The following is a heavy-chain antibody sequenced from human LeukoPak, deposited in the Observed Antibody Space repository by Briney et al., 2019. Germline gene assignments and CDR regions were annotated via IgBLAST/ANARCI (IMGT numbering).Heavy chain of an antibody. J-gene: IGHJ5*02. CDR2: IYYSGST. Sequence: PSETLSLTCTVSGGSISSYYWSWIRQPPGKGLEWIGYIYYSGSTNYNPSLKSRVTISVDTSKDQFSLKLSSVTAADTAVYYCARQEQQLIYNWFDPWGQGTLVTVSS. V-gene: IGHV4-59*01. CDR1: GGSISSYY. D-gene: IGHD6-13*01. CDR3: ARQEQQLIYNWFDP.